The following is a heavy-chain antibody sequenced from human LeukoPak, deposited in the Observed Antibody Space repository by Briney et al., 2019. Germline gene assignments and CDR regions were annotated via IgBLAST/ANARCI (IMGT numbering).Heavy chain of an antibody. CDR1: GFPFSNYG. Sequence: GGSLRLSCAASGFPFSNYGMQWVRQAPGKGLGWVAVISYDESDKYYADSVKGRFTISRDNSKNTLYLQMNSLRPEDTAVYYCAKGVVAATNAAYYGMDVWGQGTTVTVSS. CDR2: ISYDESDK. J-gene: IGHJ6*02. CDR3: AKGVVAATNAAYYGMDV. D-gene: IGHD2-15*01. V-gene: IGHV3-30*18.